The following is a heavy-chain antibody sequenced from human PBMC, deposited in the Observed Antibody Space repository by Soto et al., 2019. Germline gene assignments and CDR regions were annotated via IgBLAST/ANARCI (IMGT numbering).Heavy chain of an antibody. CDR1: GYNFPDYG. J-gene: IGHJ4*02. CDR2: ISAYNGDT. Sequence: QVQLVQSGAEVKKPGASVKVSCKASGYNFPDYGISWVRQAPGQGLEWMGWISAYNGDTNSAQKFQGRVTMTRDTSTSTAYMDLRSLSSDDTAVYYCARGGRGVTLYFDYWCQGTLVTVSS. V-gene: IGHV1-18*01. CDR3: ARGGRGVTLYFDY. D-gene: IGHD3-10*01.